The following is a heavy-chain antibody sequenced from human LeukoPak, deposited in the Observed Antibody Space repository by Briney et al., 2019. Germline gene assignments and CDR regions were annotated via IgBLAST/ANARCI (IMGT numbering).Heavy chain of an antibody. CDR2: INDSGSS. CDR3: ARGPHQQWPPMQY. Sequence: PSETLSLTCAVYGGSFSGYYWSWIRQPPGKGLEYIGEINDSGSSIYNPSLKNRVTISVDTSKKQISVNLTSVTAADTGVYYCARGPHQQWPPMQYWGQGSLVTVSS. J-gene: IGHJ4*02. D-gene: IGHD6-19*01. CDR1: GGSFSGYY. V-gene: IGHV4-34*01.